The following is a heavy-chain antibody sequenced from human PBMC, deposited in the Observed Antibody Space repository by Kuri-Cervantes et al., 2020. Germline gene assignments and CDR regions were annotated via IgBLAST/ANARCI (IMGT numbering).Heavy chain of an antibody. V-gene: IGHV4-59*12. CDR3: ARGRQPLRGNAFDI. D-gene: IGHD2-2*01. Sequence: GSLRLSCTVSGGSISSYYWSWIRQSPGKGLYWIGYIDYSGSTNYNPSLKSRVTISVDTAKNQFSLRLSSVTAADTAVYYCARGRQPLRGNAFDIWGQGTMVTVSS. CDR2: IDYSGST. CDR1: GGSISSYY. J-gene: IGHJ3*02.